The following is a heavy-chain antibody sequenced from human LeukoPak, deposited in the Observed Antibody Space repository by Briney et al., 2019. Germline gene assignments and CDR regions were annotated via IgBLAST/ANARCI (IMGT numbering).Heavy chain of an antibody. CDR1: GFTFSNYG. J-gene: IGHJ4*02. V-gene: IGHV3-23*01. D-gene: IGHD6-13*01. CDR3: AKTAGIAAAADFDY. Sequence: GGSLRLSCAASGFTFSNYGMSWVRQAPGKGLEWVSSISGSGNSTYYADSVKGRFTISRDNSKNTLYLQMNSLRAEDTAVYYCAKTAGIAAAADFDYWGQGTLVTVSS. CDR2: ISGSGNST.